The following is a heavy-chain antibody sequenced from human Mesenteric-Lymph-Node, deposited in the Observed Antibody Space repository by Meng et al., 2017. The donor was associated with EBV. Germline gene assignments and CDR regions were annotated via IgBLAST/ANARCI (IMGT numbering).Heavy chain of an antibody. CDR3: ARDEDGTYVFDI. J-gene: IGHJ3*02. V-gene: IGHV4-61*01. D-gene: IGHD3-16*01. Sequence: QGQLQESGPGLVKPSETLSLTCTVSGASVSSGTYYWSWMRQPPGKGLEWIGYIYHSGSTYYKPSLNSRVTISVDRSKNQFSLKLTSVTAADTAVYYCARDEDGTYVFDIWGQGTMVTVSS. CDR1: GASVSSGTYY. CDR2: IYHSGST.